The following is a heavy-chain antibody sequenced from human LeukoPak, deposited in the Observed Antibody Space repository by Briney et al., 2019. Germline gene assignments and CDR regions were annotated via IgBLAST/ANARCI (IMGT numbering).Heavy chain of an antibody. CDR3: ARDWQLPSGPDVFDI. Sequence: GASVKVSCKASGYTFTSDDINWVRQATGQGLEWMGWITAYDGDTNYAEKFQGRVTMATDTSTSTASMELWSLRSDDTAVYYCARDWQLPSGPDVFDIWGQGTVVTVSS. CDR2: ITAYDGDT. CDR1: GYTFTSDD. J-gene: IGHJ3*02. D-gene: IGHD1-1*01. V-gene: IGHV1-18*01.